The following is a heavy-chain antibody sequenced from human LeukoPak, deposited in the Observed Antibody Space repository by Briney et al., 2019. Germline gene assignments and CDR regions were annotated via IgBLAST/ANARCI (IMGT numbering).Heavy chain of an antibody. J-gene: IGHJ3*02. D-gene: IGHD2-15*01. CDR1: GGTFSSYA. V-gene: IGHV1-69*01. Sequence: GSSVKVSCKASGGTFSSYAISWVRQAPGQGLEWMGGIIPTFGTANYAQKFQGRVTITADESTSTAYMELSSLRSEDTAVYYCARGELRYCSGGSCYRRGTKRDDAFDIWGQGTMVTVSS. CDR2: IIPTFGTA. CDR3: ARGELRYCSGGSCYRRGTKRDDAFDI.